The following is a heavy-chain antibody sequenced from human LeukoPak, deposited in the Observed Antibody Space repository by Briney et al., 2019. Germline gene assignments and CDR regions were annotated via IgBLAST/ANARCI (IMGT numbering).Heavy chain of an antibody. CDR3: AREVGIRSQEWDVFS. Sequence: GGSLRLSCAASGFTFSSYSMNWVRQAPGKGLEWVSSISSSSSYIYYADSVKGRFTISRDNAKNSLYLHMNSLTVDDTGVYYCAREVGIRSQEWDVFSWGQGTLVTVSS. D-gene: IGHD1-26*01. V-gene: IGHV3-21*01. CDR2: ISSSSSYI. J-gene: IGHJ4*02. CDR1: GFTFSSYS.